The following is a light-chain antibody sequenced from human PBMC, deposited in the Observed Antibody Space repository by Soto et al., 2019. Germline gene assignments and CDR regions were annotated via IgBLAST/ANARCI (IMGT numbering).Light chain of an antibody. J-gene: IGKJ4*01. CDR1: QSISRY. CDR3: HQSYITPALT. V-gene: IGKV1-39*01. Sequence: DIQMTQSPSSLSASVGDRVTITCRASQSISRYLNWYQQKPGKAPKLLIYAASSLQSGVPSRFSGSGSGTDFTLTFSSLQPEDSATYYSHQSYITPALTFGGSTQVEI. CDR2: AAS.